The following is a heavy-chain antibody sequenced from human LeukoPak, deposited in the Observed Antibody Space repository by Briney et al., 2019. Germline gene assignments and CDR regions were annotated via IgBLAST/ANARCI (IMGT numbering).Heavy chain of an antibody. D-gene: IGHD6-13*01. V-gene: IGHV4-59*08. CDR3: ARHLRKQQLGPWRVFDY. J-gene: IGHJ4*02. CDR1: GGSISSYY. CDR2: IYYSGST. Sequence: KPSETLSLTYTVSGGSISSYYWSWIRQPPGKGLEWIGYIYYSGSTNYNPSLKSRVTISVDTSKNQFSLKLSSVTAADTAVYYCARHLRKQQLGPWRVFDYWGQGTLVTVSS.